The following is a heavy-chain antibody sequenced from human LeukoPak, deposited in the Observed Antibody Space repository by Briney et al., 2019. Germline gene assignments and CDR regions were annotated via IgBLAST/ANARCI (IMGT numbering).Heavy chain of an antibody. CDR2: IYYSGST. Sequence: SETLSLTCTVSGGSISTYCWTWGREPPGKGLGWVGYIYYSGSTKYTPPLKSRVTISEDTSKHQFSLKVSSVTAADTDVYYCARAQMVRLGSVFHYYMDVWGKGTTVTVSS. CDR1: GGSISTYC. CDR3: ARAQMVRLGSVFHYYMDV. J-gene: IGHJ6*03. D-gene: IGHD3-10*01. V-gene: IGHV4-59*01.